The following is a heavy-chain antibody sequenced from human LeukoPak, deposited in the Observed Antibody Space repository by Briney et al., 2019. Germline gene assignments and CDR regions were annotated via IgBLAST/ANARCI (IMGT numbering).Heavy chain of an antibody. V-gene: IGHV1-2*02. D-gene: IGHD6-19*01. CDR2: INPNSGGT. CDR3: ARTRRAVAGPYYYMDV. Sequence: ASVKVSCKASGYTFSTYAMHWVRQAPGQGLEWMGWINPNSGGTNYAQKFQGRVTMTRDTSISTAYMELSRLRSDDTAVYYCARTRRAVAGPYYYMDVWGKGTTVTISS. J-gene: IGHJ6*03. CDR1: GYTFSTYA.